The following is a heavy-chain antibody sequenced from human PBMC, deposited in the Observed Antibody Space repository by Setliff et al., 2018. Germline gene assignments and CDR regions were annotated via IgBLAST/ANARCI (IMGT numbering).Heavy chain of an antibody. J-gene: IGHJ4*02. CDR1: GDSISNSNYY. V-gene: IGHV4-39*01. CDR3: ARYTPKLPELGIYGWFDY. Sequence: SETLSLTCTVSGDSISNSNYYWGWIRQPPGKGLEWIGNIYHSGNTYYTPSLKSRVTISVDSSKSQFSLKMTSVTAADTAVYYCARYTPKLPELGIYGWFDYWGQGTPVTVSS. CDR2: IYHSGNT. D-gene: IGHD7-27*01.